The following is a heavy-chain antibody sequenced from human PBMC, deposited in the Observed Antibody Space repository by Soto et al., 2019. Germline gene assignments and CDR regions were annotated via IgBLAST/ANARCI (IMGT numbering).Heavy chain of an antibody. J-gene: IGHJ6*02. CDR2: IFPGDSDI. CDR1: GYNFANYW. CDR3: GRPQQDYGSSGMDV. Sequence: GESLKISCKTSGYNFANYWIHWVRQMPGKGLEWVGIIFPGDSDIRYSPSFQGQVTISADKSISTAYLQWSSLKASDTAIYYCGRPQQDYGSSGMDVWGQGTTVTVYS. V-gene: IGHV5-51*01. D-gene: IGHD3-10*01.